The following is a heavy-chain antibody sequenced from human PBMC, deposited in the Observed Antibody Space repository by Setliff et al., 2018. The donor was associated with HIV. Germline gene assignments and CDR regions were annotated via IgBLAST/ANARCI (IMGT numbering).Heavy chain of an antibody. Sequence: ASVKVSCKTSGYIFTGFGLTWVRQAPGQGLEWMGWISAYNGNRNYAQKVQDRVTMTTDTSTRTAYMELRSLRSDDTAVYYCVRDEPSYYDSSGYLVFDHWGQGTLVTVSS. CDR3: VRDEPSYYDSSGYLVFDH. CDR2: ISAYNGNR. D-gene: IGHD3-22*01. V-gene: IGHV1-18*01. J-gene: IGHJ4*02. CDR1: GYIFTGFG.